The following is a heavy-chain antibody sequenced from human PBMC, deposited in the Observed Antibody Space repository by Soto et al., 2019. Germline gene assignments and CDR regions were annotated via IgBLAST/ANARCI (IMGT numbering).Heavy chain of an antibody. J-gene: IGHJ6*02. D-gene: IGHD2-2*01. CDR2: INPSGGST. CDR3: ARDGSTSFYYYYGMDV. Sequence: ASVKVSCKASGYTFTSYYMHWVRQAPGQGLEWRGIINPSGGSTSYAQKFQGRVTMTRDTSTSTVYMELSSLRSEDTAVYYCARDGSTSFYYYYGMDVWGQGTTVTVSS. V-gene: IGHV1-46*01. CDR1: GYTFTSYY.